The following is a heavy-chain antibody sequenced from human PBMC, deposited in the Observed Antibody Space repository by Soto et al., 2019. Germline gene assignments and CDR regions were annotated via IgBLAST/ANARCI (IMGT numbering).Heavy chain of an antibody. CDR2: IIPILGIA. CDR3: ATASPFDHQYYYGSGSYNLDY. V-gene: IGHV1-69*02. D-gene: IGHD3-10*01. Sequence: ASVKVSCKASGGTFSSYTISWVRQAPGQGLEWMGRIIPILGIANYAQKFQGRVTITADKSTSTAYMELSSLRSEDTAVYYCATASPFDHQYYYGSGSYNLDYWGQGTLVTVSS. CDR1: GGTFSSYT. J-gene: IGHJ4*02.